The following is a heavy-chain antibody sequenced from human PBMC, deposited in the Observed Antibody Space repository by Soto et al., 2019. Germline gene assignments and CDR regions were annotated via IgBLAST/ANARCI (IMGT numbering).Heavy chain of an antibody. CDR2: IWYDGSNK. D-gene: IGHD2-2*01. Sequence: GGSLRLSCAASGFTFSSYGMHWVRQAPGKGLEWVAVIWYDGSNKYYADSVKGRFTISRDNSKNTLYLQMNSLRAEDTAVYYCAREDIVVVPAAFNYYYYGMDVWGQGTTVTVSS. J-gene: IGHJ6*02. CDR3: AREDIVVVPAAFNYYYYGMDV. CDR1: GFTFSSYG. V-gene: IGHV3-33*01.